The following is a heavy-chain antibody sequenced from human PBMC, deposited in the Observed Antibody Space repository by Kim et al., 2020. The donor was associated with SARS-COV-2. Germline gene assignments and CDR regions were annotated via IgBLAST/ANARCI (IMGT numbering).Heavy chain of an antibody. Sequence: YASSVKGRFTISRDNSKKTLYLQMISRRGEDTAVYYCASRSGGNHGPFNYWGQGTLVTVSS. V-gene: IGHV3-23*01. J-gene: IGHJ4*02. CDR3: ASRSGGNHGPFNY. D-gene: IGHD3-10*01.